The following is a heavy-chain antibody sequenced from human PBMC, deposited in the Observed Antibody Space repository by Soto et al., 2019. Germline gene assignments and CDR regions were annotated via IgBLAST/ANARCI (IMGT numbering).Heavy chain of an antibody. CDR1: GGSISSGGYY. CDR2: IYYSGIT. V-gene: IGHV4-31*03. D-gene: IGHD5-12*01. Sequence: SETLSLTCTVSGGSISSGGYYWSWIRQHPGKGLEWIGYIYYSGITYYNPSLKSRVTISVDTSKNQFFLKLSSVTAADTAVYYCARSDIVATGFDYWGQGTLVTSPQ. J-gene: IGHJ4*02. CDR3: ARSDIVATGFDY.